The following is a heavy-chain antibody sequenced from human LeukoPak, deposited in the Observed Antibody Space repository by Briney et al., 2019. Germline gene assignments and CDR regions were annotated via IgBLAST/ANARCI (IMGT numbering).Heavy chain of an antibody. D-gene: IGHD5-12*01. CDR2: IYTSGST. J-gene: IGHJ4*02. CDR3: ARDVNSGYLYYFDY. Sequence: SETLSLTCTVSGGSISSGSYYWSWIRQPAGKGLEWIGRIYTSGSTNYNPSLKSRVTISVDTSKDQFSLKLSSVTAADTAVYYCARDVNSGYLYYFDYWGQGTLVTVSS. CDR1: GGSISSGSYY. V-gene: IGHV4-61*02.